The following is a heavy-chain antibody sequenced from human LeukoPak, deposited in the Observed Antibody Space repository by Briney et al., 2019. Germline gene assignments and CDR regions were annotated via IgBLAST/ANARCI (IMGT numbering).Heavy chain of an antibody. J-gene: IGHJ2*01. D-gene: IGHD1-14*01. CDR2: INHSGST. Sequence: PSETLSLTCAVYGGSFSGYYWSWIRQPPGKGLEWIGEINHSGSTSYNPSLKSRVTISVDTSKNQFSLKLSSVTAADTAVYYCARGGKGIGGNRKKYFDLWGRGTLVTVSS. CDR1: GGSFSGYY. V-gene: IGHV4-34*01. CDR3: ARGGKGIGGNRKKYFDL.